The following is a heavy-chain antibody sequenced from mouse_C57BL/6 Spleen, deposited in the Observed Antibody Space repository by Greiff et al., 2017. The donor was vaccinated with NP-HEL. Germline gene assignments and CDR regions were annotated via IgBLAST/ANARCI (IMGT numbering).Heavy chain of an antibody. CDR2: INPGSGGT. CDR3: ARETYYGSSSAWFAY. D-gene: IGHD1-1*01. J-gene: IGHJ3*01. CDR1: GYAFTNYL. Sequence: VQLQQSGAELVRPGTSVKVSCKASGYAFTNYLIEWVKQRPGQGLEWIGVINPGSGGTNYNEKFKGKATLTADKSSSTAYMQLSSLTSEDSAVYVCARETYYGSSSAWFAYWGQGTLVTVSA. V-gene: IGHV1-54*01.